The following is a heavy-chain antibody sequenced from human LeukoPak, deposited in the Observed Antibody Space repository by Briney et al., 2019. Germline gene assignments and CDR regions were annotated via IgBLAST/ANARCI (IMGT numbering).Heavy chain of an antibody. Sequence: GGSLRLSCTASGFTFSDYAMSWVRQAPGKGLEWVSTISTNGDSTYYADSVKGRFTISRDNAKNTLYLQMNSLRAEDTAVYYCARDWYHAIDYWGQGALVTVSS. CDR1: GFTFSDYA. CDR3: ARDWYHAIDY. D-gene: IGHD2-2*01. V-gene: IGHV3-23*01. CDR2: ISTNGDST. J-gene: IGHJ4*02.